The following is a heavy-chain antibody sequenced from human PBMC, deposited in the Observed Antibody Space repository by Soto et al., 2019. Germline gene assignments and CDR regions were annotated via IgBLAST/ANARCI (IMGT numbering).Heavy chain of an antibody. V-gene: IGHV3-30*18. CDR1: GFTFSSYG. CDR3: AKEMNDYIWGSYRYSYYFDY. CDR2: ISYDGGNK. D-gene: IGHD3-16*02. J-gene: IGHJ4*02. Sequence: QVQLVESGGGVVQPGRSLRLSCAASGFTFSSYGMHWVRQAPGKGLEWVAVISYDGGNKYYADSVKGRFTISRDNSKNTLYLQMNSLRAEDTAVYYCAKEMNDYIWGSYRYSYYFDYWGQGTLVTVSS.